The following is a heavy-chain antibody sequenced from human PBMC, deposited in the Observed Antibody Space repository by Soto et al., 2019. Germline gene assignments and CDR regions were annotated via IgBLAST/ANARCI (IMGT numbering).Heavy chain of an antibody. CDR1: GGSFSGYY. J-gene: IGHJ4*02. CDR3: ARGTEGTGDAFDY. CDR2: INHSGST. Sequence: QVQLQQWGAGLLKPSETLSLTCAVYGGSFSGYYWSWIRQPPGKGLEWIGEINHSGSTNYNPSLKSRVTISVDTSKNQFSLKLSSVTAADTAVDYCARGTEGTGDAFDYWGQGTLVTVSS. D-gene: IGHD7-27*01. V-gene: IGHV4-34*01.